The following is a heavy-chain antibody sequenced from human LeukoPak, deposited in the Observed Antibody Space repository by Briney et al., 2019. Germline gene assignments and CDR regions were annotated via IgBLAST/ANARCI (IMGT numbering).Heavy chain of an antibody. CDR1: GGSISSCY. V-gene: IGHV4-59*01. CDR3: ARGVDYDNNYFQYGMDV. CDR2: IYYSGST. D-gene: IGHD3-9*01. J-gene: IGHJ6*02. Sequence: SETLSLTCTVSGGSISSCYWSWIRQPPGKGLEWIGYIYYSGSTNYNPSLKSRVTISVDRSKNQFSLKLNSVTAADTAVYYCARGVDYDNNYFQYGMDVWGRGTTVTVSS.